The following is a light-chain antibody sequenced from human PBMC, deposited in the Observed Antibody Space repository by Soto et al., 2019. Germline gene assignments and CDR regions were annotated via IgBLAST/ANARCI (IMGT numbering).Light chain of an antibody. Sequence: QAVVTQPPSVSGTPGQRGTISWSGSSSNIGSKPINWYQHLPGTAPKLLIFTNNRRPSGVPDRFSGSKSGTSGSLAITGLQSDDEADYYCATWDDSLKGPVFGGGTKLTVL. V-gene: IGLV1-44*01. CDR2: TNN. CDR3: ATWDDSLKGPV. J-gene: IGLJ3*02. CDR1: SSNIGSKP.